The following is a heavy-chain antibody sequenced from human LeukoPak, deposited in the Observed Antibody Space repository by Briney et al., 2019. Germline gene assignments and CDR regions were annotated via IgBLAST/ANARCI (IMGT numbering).Heavy chain of an antibody. D-gene: IGHD4-23*01. V-gene: IGHV3-21*01. Sequence: GGSLRLSCAASEFTFSSYTMNWVRQAPGKGPEWVSSITSSSSYIYYADSVKGRFTISRDNARNSLYLQMNSLRAEDTALYYCARDGDTVLTRGYYYYMDVWGKGTTVTVSS. CDR2: ITSSSSYI. CDR1: EFTFSSYT. CDR3: ARDGDTVLTRGYYYYMDV. J-gene: IGHJ6*03.